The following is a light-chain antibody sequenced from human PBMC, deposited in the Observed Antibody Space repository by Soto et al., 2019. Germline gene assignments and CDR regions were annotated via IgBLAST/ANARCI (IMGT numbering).Light chain of an antibody. CDR1: QGVTTN. V-gene: IGKV3-15*01. CDR2: DVS. CDR3: QQYNNWPPWT. J-gene: IGKJ1*01. Sequence: EIRMTQSPGTLSVSPGERATLSCRAAQGVTTNFAWYQQKSGQSPRLLIYDVSNRATGVPARFSGSGSETDFTLTISGLRSEDSAVYFCQQYNNWPPWTFGQGTKVDIK.